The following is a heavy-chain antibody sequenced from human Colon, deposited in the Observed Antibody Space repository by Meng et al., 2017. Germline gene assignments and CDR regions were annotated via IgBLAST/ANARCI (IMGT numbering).Heavy chain of an antibody. J-gene: IGHJ4*02. CDR3: ARDDYSDSSGLGY. CDR2: ISSSGGTI. V-gene: IGHV3-48*03. Sequence: GESLKISCAASGFTFSSYEMNWVRQAPGKGLEWVSYISSSGGTIYYADSVKGRFTISRDNAKKSMYLQMNSLRAEDTAVYYCARDDYSDSSGLGYWGQGKRVNGAS. D-gene: IGHD3-22*01. CDR1: GFTFSSYE.